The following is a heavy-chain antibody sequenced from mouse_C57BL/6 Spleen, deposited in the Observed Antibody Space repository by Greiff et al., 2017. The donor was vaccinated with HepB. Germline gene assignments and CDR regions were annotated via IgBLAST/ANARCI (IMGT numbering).Heavy chain of an antibody. V-gene: IGHV2-3*01. CDR3: SKCETTVVAYYFDY. Sequence: VKLMESGPGLVAPSQSLSITCTVSGFSLTSYGVSWVRQPPGKGLEWLGVIWGDGSTNYHSALISSLSISKENSKSQVFLKLNSLQTDDTATYYWSKCETTVVAYYFDYWGQGTTLTVSS. CDR1: GFSLTSYG. D-gene: IGHD1-1*01. J-gene: IGHJ2*01. CDR2: IWGDGST.